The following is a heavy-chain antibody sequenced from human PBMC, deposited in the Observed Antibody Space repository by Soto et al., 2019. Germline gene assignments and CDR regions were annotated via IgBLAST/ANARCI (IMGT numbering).Heavy chain of an antibody. J-gene: IGHJ4*02. CDR2: IYYSGST. D-gene: IGHD3-3*01. V-gene: IGHV4-39*01. CDR3: ARASEFLEQLNY. Sequence: SETLSLTCTVSGGSISSSSYYWGWIRQPPGKGLEGIGSIYYSGSTYYNPSLKSRVTISVDTSKNQFSLKLSSVTAADTAVYYCARASEFLEQLNYWGQGTLVTVSS. CDR1: GGSISSSSYY.